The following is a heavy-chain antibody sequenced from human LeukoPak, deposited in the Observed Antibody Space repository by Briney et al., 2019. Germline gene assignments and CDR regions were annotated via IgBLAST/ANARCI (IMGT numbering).Heavy chain of an antibody. D-gene: IGHD2-15*01. Sequence: PGGSLRHSCAASGFTLDGPAMHWVRQTSGKGLEWVGRIRSKANNYATEYAASVKGRFTISRDDSKNTAYLQLNSLKTEDTAVYYCGRQMRPATFCSGAICYDYDFYGMDVWGQGTTVTVSS. CDR3: GRQMRPATFCSGAICYDYDFYGMDV. V-gene: IGHV3-73*01. CDR2: IRSKANNYAT. CDR1: GFTLDGPA. J-gene: IGHJ6*02.